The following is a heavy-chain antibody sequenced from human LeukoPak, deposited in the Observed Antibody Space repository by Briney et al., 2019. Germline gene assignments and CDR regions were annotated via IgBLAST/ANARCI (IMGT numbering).Heavy chain of an antibody. V-gene: IGHV7-4-1*02. CDR3: TRGRDTTGYFVY. D-gene: IGHD3-22*01. J-gene: IGHJ4*02. CDR2: FDTNTGNP. CDR1: GYTFTNYT. Sequence: ASVKVSCKASGYTFTNYTINWVRLAPGQGLEWMGWFDTNTGNPTYAQGFAERFVFSLDTSVTTTYLQISSLKAEDTAVYFCTRGRDTTGYFVYWGQGTLGTLSS.